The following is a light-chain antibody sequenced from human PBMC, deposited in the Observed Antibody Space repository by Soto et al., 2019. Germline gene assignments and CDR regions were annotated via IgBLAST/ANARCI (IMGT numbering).Light chain of an antibody. CDR1: SSDVGGYDF. V-gene: IGLV2-11*01. Sequence: QSVLTQPRSVSGSPGQSVTISCTGTSSDVGGYDFVSWFQHHQGKPPKLIMYDVSKRPSGVPDRFSGSKSGNTASLTISGLQAEDEADYYCCSYAGSYTFVFGTGTNVTVL. J-gene: IGLJ1*01. CDR3: CSYAGSYTFV. CDR2: DVS.